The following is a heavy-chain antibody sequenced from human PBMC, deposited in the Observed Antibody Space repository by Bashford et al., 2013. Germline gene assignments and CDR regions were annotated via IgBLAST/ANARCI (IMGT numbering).Heavy chain of an antibody. J-gene: IGHJ4*02. CDR1: GYTFTSYG. Sequence: ASVKVSCKASGYTFTSYGISWVRQAPGQGLEWMGWISAYNGNTNYAQKVQGRVTMTTDTSTSTATMELVSLTSDDTAVYYCARGGLNYFDISGYYSSFDHWGQGTLVTVSS. CDR2: ISAYNGNT. D-gene: IGHD3-22*01. CDR3: ARGGLNYFDISGYYSSFDH. V-gene: IGHV1-18*01.